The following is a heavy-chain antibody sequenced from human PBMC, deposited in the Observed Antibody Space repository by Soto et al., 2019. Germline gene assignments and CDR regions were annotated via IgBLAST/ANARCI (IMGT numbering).Heavy chain of an antibody. V-gene: IGHV3-73*01. CDR3: TRPNDSSFFLRFAAGRDSFDS. Sequence: GGSLRLSCVASGFSFSGSAIHWVRQASGKGLEWVGRIRSKANSYATAYGASVKGRFTISRDDSKNTAYLQMNSLRTEDTAVYYCTRPNDSSFFLRFAAGRDSFDSRGQGTMVTLSS. D-gene: IGHD3-22*01. CDR2: IRSKANSYAT. J-gene: IGHJ3*02. CDR1: GFSFSGSA.